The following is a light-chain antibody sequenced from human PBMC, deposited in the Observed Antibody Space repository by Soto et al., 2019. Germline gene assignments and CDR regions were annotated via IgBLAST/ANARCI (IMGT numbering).Light chain of an antibody. J-gene: IGKJ3*01. CDR2: GVS. CDR3: QQYGPARGFT. V-gene: IGKV3-20*01. Sequence: IWVLQSPGTPSFFPRERAPLPFKTRQSSNPLARDQPKPGQAPRPLFYGVSSRPTDVPDRFSGSGSGTDFTLTISRLEPEDFAVYYCQQYGPARGFTFGPGTKVDIK. CDR1: QSSNP.